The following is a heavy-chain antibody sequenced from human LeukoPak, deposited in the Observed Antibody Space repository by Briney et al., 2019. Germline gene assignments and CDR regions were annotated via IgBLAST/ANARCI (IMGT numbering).Heavy chain of an antibody. CDR2: IYYSGST. J-gene: IGHJ4*02. CDR3: ARDRYFIGFDY. V-gene: IGHV4-30-4*01. CDR1: GGSISSGDYH. D-gene: IGHD3-9*01. Sequence: SETLSLTCTVSGGSISSGDYHWSWIRQPPGKGLEWIGYIYYSGSTYYNPSLKSRVSISVDTSKNQSSLKLSSVTAADTAVYHCARDRYFIGFDYWGQGTLVAVSS.